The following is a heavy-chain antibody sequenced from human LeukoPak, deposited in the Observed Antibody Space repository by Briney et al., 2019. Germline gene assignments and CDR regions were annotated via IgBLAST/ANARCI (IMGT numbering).Heavy chain of an antibody. V-gene: IGHV3-30*02. CDR3: AKDGNYDSSGSFDY. CDR1: GFTFSSYG. Sequence: PGGSLRLSCAASGFTFSSYGMHWVRQAPGKGLEWVAFIRYDGSNKYYADSVKGRFTISRDNAKNSLYLQMNSLRAEDTALYYCAKDGNYDSSGSFDYWGQGTLVTVSS. D-gene: IGHD3-22*01. CDR2: IRYDGSNK. J-gene: IGHJ4*02.